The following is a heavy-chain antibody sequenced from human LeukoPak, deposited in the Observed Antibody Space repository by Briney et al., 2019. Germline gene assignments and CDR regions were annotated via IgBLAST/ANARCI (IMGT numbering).Heavy chain of an antibody. J-gene: IGHJ4*02. CDR1: GFIFSSSA. D-gene: IGHD3-10*01. Sequence: GGSLRHSCAASGFIFSSSAMHWVRQAPGRGLEWLTFIWFEGNENYADSVKGRFTISRDISNNTLYLQMNSLRAEDTAVYYCATSYYYGSGPDYWGQGTLVTVSS. CDR3: ATSYYYGSGPDY. V-gene: IGHV3-30*02. CDR2: IWFEGNE.